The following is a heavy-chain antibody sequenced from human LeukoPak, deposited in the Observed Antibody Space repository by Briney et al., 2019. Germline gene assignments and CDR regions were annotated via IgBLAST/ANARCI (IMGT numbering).Heavy chain of an antibody. Sequence: PSETLSLTCAVSGGSIRSSNWWSWVRQPPGKGLEWIGEIYHSGSTNYNPSLKSRVTISVDKSKNQFSLKLSSVTAADTAVYYCARGTRGRFWSGLDYWGQGTLVTVSS. J-gene: IGHJ4*02. D-gene: IGHD3-3*01. CDR3: ARGTRGRFWSGLDY. CDR1: GGSIRSSNW. V-gene: IGHV4-4*02. CDR2: IYHSGST.